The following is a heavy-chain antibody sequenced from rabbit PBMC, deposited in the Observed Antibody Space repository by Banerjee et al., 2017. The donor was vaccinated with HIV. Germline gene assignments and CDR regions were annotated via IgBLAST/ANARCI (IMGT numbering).Heavy chain of an antibody. V-gene: IGHV1S45*01. D-gene: IGHD2-1*01. Sequence: QEQLVESGGGLVKPGGSLKLSCKASGFSFSNKYVMCWVRQAPGKGLEWIGCINTSSGNTVYASWAKGRFTISKTSSTTVTLQMTSLTAADTATYFCARGWITMTMNLWGPGTLVTVS. J-gene: IGHJ4*01. CDR3: ARGWITMTMNL. CDR2: INTSSGNT. CDR1: GFSFSNKYV.